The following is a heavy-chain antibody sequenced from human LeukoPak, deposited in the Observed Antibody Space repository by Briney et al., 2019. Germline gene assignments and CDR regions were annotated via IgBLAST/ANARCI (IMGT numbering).Heavy chain of an antibody. D-gene: IGHD5-18*01. CDR3: ARPGIQLWLSH. V-gene: IGHV1-46*01. J-gene: IGHJ4*02. CDR1: GYTFPSYF. CDR2: INPTGGST. Sequence: GASVKVSCKASGYTFPSYFMHWVRQAPGQGLEWMGIINPTGGSTTYAQKFQGRVTMTRDTSTSTVYMELSSLRSEDTAVYYCARPGIQLWLSHWGQGTLVTVSS.